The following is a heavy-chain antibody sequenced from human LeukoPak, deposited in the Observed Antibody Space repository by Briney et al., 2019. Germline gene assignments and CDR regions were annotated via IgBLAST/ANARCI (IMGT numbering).Heavy chain of an antibody. D-gene: IGHD1-26*01. CDR3: ARDVYTGRYYLDY. V-gene: IGHV3-53*01. Sequence: PGESLKISCAASGFTVSSNYMSWVRQAPGKGLEWVSVTYSSGSTYYADSVKGRFTISRDNSKNTLDLQMNSLRAEDTAVYYCARDVYTGRYYLDYWGQGTLVTVSS. CDR2: TYSSGST. CDR1: GFTVSSNY. J-gene: IGHJ4*02.